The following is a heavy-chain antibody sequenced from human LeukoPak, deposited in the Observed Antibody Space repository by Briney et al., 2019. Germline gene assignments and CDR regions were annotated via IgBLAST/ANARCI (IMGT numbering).Heavy chain of an antibody. CDR3: VRGVATVVNRFDY. CDR2: IYHSGTT. V-gene: IGHV4-38-2*01. J-gene: IGHJ4*02. D-gene: IGHD5-12*01. CDR1: GGSFSGYY. Sequence: SETLSLTCAVYGGSFSGYYWGWIRQPPGKGLEWIGSIYHSGTTYYNSSLKSRVTISVDTSKNQFSLNLNSVTAADTAVYYCVRGVATVVNRFDYWGQGTLVTVSS.